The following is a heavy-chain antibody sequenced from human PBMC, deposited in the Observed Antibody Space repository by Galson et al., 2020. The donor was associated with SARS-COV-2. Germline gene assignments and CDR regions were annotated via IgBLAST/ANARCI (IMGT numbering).Heavy chain of an antibody. CDR3: ARDQYCSSTSCYVPFIDY. D-gene: IGHD2-2*01. Sequence: GGSLRLSCAASGFTFSDYYMSWIRQAPGKGLEWVSYISSSGSTIYYADSVKGRFTISRDNAKNSLYLQMNSLRAKDTAVYYCARDQYCSSTSCYVPFIDYWGQGTLVTVSS. CDR1: GFTFSDYY. V-gene: IGHV3-11*01. CDR2: ISSSGSTI. J-gene: IGHJ4*02.